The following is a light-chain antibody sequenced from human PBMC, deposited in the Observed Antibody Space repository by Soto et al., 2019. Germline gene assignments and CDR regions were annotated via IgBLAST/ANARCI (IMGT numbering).Light chain of an antibody. V-gene: IGLV2-14*01. CDR3: SSYTSSNTEV. Sequence: QSVLTQPASVSGSPGQSITISCTGTSSDVGGYNYVSWYQQFPGKAPKLMIYEVSHRPSGVSNRFSGSKSGNTASLTISGLQAEDEADYYCSSYTSSNTEVFGGGTKVTVL. CDR2: EVS. J-gene: IGLJ2*01. CDR1: SSDVGGYNY.